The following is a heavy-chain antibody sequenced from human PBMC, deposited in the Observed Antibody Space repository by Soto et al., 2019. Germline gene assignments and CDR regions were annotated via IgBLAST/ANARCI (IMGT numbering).Heavy chain of an antibody. CDR3: AKGSWFGEGYFDY. D-gene: IGHD3-10*01. CDR2: ISNDGSNK. V-gene: IGHV3-30*18. Sequence: PGGSLRLSCAASGFTFSNYGMHWVRQAPGKGLEWVAVISNDGSNKYYADSVEGRFTISRDNSKNTLYLQMNSLRAEDTAVYYCAKGSWFGEGYFDYWGQETLVTVSS. J-gene: IGHJ4*02. CDR1: GFTFSNYG.